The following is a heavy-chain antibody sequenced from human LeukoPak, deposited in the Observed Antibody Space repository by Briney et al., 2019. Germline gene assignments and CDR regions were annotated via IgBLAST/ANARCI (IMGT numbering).Heavy chain of an antibody. V-gene: IGHV3-7*01. CDR2: IKQDGSEK. J-gene: IGHJ4*02. Sequence: QTGGSLRLSCAASGFTFSSYWMSWVRQAPGEGLEWVANIKQDGSEKYYVDSVKGRFTISRDNAKNSLYLQMNSLRAEDTAVYYCARGRYDSSGYRDYWGQGTLVTVSS. CDR3: ARGRYDSSGYRDY. D-gene: IGHD3-22*01. CDR1: GFTFSSYW.